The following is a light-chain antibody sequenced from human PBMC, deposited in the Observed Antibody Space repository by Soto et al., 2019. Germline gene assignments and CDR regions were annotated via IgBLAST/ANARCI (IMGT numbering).Light chain of an antibody. CDR1: QSVSSSY. CDR2: GAS. J-gene: IGKJ1*01. Sequence: EILLTQSPGTLSLSPGERATLSCRASQSVSSSYLAWYQQKPGQAPKLLIYGASSRATGIPARFSGSGSGTDFTLTISRLEPEDFAVYYCQQYGSSPPWTFGQGTKVDIK. CDR3: QQYGSSPPWT. V-gene: IGKV3-20*01.